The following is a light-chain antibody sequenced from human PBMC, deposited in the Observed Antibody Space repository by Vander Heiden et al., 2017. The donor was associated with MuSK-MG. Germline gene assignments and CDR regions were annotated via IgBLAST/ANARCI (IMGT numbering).Light chain of an antibody. CDR2: WAS. J-gene: IGKJ1*01. CDR3: QQYYSTPRT. CDR1: QSVLYSSNNKNY. Sequence: IVMNQSPDSLAVSLGERATINCKSSQSVLYSSNNKNYLAWYQQKPGQPPKLLIYWASTRESGVPDRFSGSGSGTEFTLTISSLQAEDVAVYYCQQYYSTPRTFGQGTKVEIK. V-gene: IGKV4-1*01.